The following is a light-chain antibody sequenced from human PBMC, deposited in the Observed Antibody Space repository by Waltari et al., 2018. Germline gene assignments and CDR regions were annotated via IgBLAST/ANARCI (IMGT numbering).Light chain of an antibody. CDR1: QSVSSN. CDR3: QQYNNWLT. Sequence: EIVMTQSPATLSVYPGERATLSCRASQSVSSNLAWYQQKPGQAPRLLIYGSSTRATGIPARFSGSGSGTEFTLTISSLQSVDFAVYYCQQYNNWLTFGGGTKVEIK. J-gene: IGKJ4*01. V-gene: IGKV3-15*01. CDR2: GSS.